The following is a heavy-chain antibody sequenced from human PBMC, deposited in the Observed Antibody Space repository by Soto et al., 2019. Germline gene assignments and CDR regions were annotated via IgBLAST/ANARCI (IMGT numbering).Heavy chain of an antibody. CDR1: GDSISSVAHY. J-gene: IGHJ6*02. D-gene: IGHD3-10*01. V-gene: IGHV4-39*07. Sequence: SETLSLTCSVSGDSISSVAHYWAWVRQPPGKGLEWIGEINHGGTSNYNPSLKGRAIISVDTSKNQFSLKLTSVTAEDTALYFCASSSLVRCADLFHGLVVWGQGTMDTVSS. CDR2: INHGGTS. CDR3: ASSSLVRCADLFHGLVV.